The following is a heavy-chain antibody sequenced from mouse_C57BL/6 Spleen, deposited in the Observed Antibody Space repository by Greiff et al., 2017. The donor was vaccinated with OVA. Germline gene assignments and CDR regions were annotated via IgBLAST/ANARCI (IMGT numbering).Heavy chain of an antibody. CDR1: GYTFTSYW. CDR3: AREYYYGSPVGFAY. CDR2: IYPGSGST. J-gene: IGHJ3*01. V-gene: IGHV1-55*01. Sequence: QVQLKESGAELVKPGASVKMSCKASGYTFTSYWITWVKQRPGQGLEWIGDIYPGSGSTNYNEKFKSKATLTVDTSSSTAYMQLSSLTSEDSAVYYCAREYYYGSPVGFAYWGQGTLVTVSA. D-gene: IGHD1-1*01.